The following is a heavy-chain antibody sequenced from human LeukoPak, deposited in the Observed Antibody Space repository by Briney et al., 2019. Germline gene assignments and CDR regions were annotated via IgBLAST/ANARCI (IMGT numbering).Heavy chain of an antibody. CDR2: IYYSGST. CDR3: ARSPWNPGAFDI. Sequence: SETLSLTCTVSGGSISTSSYYWGWIRQPPGKGLEWIGYIYYSGSTNYNPPLKSRVTISVDTSKNQFSLKLSSVTAADTAVYYCARSPWNPGAFDIWGQGTMVTVSS. J-gene: IGHJ3*02. V-gene: IGHV4-61*05. CDR1: GGSISTSSYY. D-gene: IGHD1-1*01.